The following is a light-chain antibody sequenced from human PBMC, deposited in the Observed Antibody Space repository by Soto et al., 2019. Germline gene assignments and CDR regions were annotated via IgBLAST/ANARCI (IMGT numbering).Light chain of an antibody. J-gene: IGLJ3*02. Sequence: QSALTQPASASGSPGQSITISCTGTSSDVGGYNYVSWYQHHPGKAPKLMIYDASKRPSGVPDRFSASKSGNTASLTISGLQAEDEADYYCCSYAGSFTWVFGGGTKLTVL. CDR2: DAS. CDR1: SSDVGGYNY. V-gene: IGLV2-11*01. CDR3: CSYAGSFTWV.